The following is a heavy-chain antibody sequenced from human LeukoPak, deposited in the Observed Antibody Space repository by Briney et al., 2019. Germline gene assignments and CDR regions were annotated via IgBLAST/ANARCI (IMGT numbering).Heavy chain of an antibody. V-gene: IGHV3-43*01. CDR2: ISWDGGST. CDR3: AKLIVWIQLWGAFDI. J-gene: IGHJ3*02. D-gene: IGHD5-18*01. Sequence: GGSLRLSCAASGFTFDDYTMHWVRQAPGKGLEWVSLISWDGGSTYYADSVKGRFTISRDNSKNSLYLQMNSLRTEDTALYYCAKLIVWIQLWGAFDIWGQGTMVTVSS. CDR1: GFTFDDYT.